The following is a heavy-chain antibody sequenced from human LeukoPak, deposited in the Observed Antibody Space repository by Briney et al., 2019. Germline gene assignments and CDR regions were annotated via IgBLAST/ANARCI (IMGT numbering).Heavy chain of an antibody. Sequence: GGSLRLSCAASGFIFSSYSMNWVRQAPGKGLEWVSSISSSSSYIYYADSVKGRFTISRDNAKNSLYLKMNSLRAEDTALYYCAKDTAYYYDSSGYFDYWGQGTLVTVSS. D-gene: IGHD3-22*01. CDR1: GFIFSSYS. V-gene: IGHV3-21*04. CDR3: AKDTAYYYDSSGYFDY. CDR2: ISSSSSYI. J-gene: IGHJ4*02.